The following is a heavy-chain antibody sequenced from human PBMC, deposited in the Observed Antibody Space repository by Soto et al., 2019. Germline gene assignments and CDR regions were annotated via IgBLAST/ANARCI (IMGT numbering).Heavy chain of an antibody. D-gene: IGHD3-22*01. CDR3: ARDLEYYDSSGQAGGMDV. J-gene: IGHJ6*02. CDR1: GFTFSSYG. V-gene: IGHV3-33*01. CDR2: IWYDGSNK. Sequence: PGGSLRLSCAASGFTFSSYGMHWVRQAPGKGLEWVAVIWYDGSNKYYADSVKGRFTISRDNSKNTLYLQMNSLRAEDTAVYYCARDLEYYDSSGQAGGMDVWGQGTTVTVSS.